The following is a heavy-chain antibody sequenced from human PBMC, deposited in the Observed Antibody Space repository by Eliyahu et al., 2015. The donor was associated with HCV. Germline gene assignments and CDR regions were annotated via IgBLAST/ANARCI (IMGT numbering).Heavy chain of an antibody. CDR2: ISTYNGKT. V-gene: IGHV1-18*01. J-gene: IGHJ4*02. CDR3: ARRGFSLGLYGDYIDY. Sequence: QVQLVQSGAEVKKPGASVXVSCKASGYTFTSYGISWVRQAPGQGLEWMGWISTYNGKTHHAQKFQGRGTMTTDTSTSTAYMELRSLRSDDTAVYYCARRGFSLGLYGDYIDYWGQGTLVTVSS. D-gene: IGHD4/OR15-4a*01. CDR1: GYTFTSYG.